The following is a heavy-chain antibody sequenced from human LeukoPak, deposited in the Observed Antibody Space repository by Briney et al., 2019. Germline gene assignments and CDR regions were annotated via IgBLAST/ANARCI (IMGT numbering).Heavy chain of an antibody. V-gene: IGHV3-30*03. CDR2: ISYDGSSK. J-gene: IGHJ4*02. Sequence: GGSLRLSCAASGFTFSSYGMNWVRQAPGKGLEWISFISYDGSSKYYADSVQGRFTISRDIFKNTLYLQMNSLRTEDTAVYYCARGSFSRYPFTPGKHNWGRGTHYFDYWGQGTLVTVSS. CDR3: ARGSFSRYPFTPGKHNWGRGTHYFDY. D-gene: IGHD1-1*01. CDR1: GFTFSSYG.